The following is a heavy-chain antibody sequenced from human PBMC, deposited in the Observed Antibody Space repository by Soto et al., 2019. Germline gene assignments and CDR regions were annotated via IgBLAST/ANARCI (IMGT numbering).Heavy chain of an antibody. CDR1: GFTVSSNY. CDR2: IYSGGST. D-gene: IGHD6-19*01. Sequence: EVQLVESGGGLVQPGGSLRLSCAASGFTVSSNYMSWVRQAPGKGLEWVSVIYSGGSTYYADSVKGRFTISRDNSKNTLYLQMNSLRAEDTAVYYCARGPSLYSSGWKSWYFELWGRGTLVTVSS. J-gene: IGHJ2*01. V-gene: IGHV3-66*01. CDR3: ARGPSLYSSGWKSWYFEL.